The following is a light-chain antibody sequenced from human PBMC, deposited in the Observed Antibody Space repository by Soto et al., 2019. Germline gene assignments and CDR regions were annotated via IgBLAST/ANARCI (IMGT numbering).Light chain of an antibody. V-gene: IGLV2-14*01. Sequence: QSALTQPASVSGSPGQSITISCTGTSSDVGAYTYVSWYQQHPGKAPKLMIFEVSNRPSGVSNRFSGSKSGNTASLTISGLQAEDEADYYCSSYTSASSVFGTGTKLTVL. CDR2: EVS. CDR3: SSYTSASSV. J-gene: IGLJ1*01. CDR1: SSDVGAYTY.